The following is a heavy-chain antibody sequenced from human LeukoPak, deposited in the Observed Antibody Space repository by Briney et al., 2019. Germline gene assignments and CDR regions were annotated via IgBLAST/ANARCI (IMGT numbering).Heavy chain of an antibody. CDR1: GGSISSYY. D-gene: IGHD3-22*01. CDR3: ARAGKYYYDSSGYYGANAFDI. V-gene: IGHV4-59*01. CDR2: IYYSGST. Sequence: SETLSLTCTVSGGSISSYYWSWIRQPPGKGLERIGYIYYSGSTNYNPSLKSRVTISVDTSKNQFSLKLSSVTAADTAVYYCARAGKYYYDSSGYYGANAFDIWGQGTMVTVSS. J-gene: IGHJ3*02.